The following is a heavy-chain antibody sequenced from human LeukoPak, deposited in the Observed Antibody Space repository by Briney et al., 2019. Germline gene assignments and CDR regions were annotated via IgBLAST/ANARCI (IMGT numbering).Heavy chain of an antibody. D-gene: IGHD3-3*01. CDR2: IYYSGST. J-gene: IGHJ4*02. V-gene: IGHV4-59*01. Sequence: PSETLSLTCTVSGGSISSYYWSWLRQPPGKGLEWFGYIYYSGSTNYNPSLKSRVTISVDTSKNQFSLKLSSVTAADTAVYYCASYDFWSGYCFDYWGQGTLVTVSS. CDR1: GGSISSYY. CDR3: ASYDFWSGYCFDY.